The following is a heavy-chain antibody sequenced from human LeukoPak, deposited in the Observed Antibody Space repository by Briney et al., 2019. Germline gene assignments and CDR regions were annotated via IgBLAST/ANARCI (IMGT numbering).Heavy chain of an antibody. D-gene: IGHD6-19*01. Sequence: GGSLRLSCAASGFTFSSYWMSWVRQAPGKGLEWVANIKQDGSEKYYVDSVKGRFTISRDNSKNTLYLQMNSLRAEDTAVYYCAEGVAGTWNWFDPWGQGTLVTVSS. CDR2: IKQDGSEK. J-gene: IGHJ5*02. CDR1: GFTFSSYW. CDR3: AEGVAGTWNWFDP. V-gene: IGHV3-7*01.